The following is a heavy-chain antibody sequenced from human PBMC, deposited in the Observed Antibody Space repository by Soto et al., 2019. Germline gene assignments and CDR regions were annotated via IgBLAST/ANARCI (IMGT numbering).Heavy chain of an antibody. CDR1: GGSISSYY. V-gene: IGHV4-59*01. CDR3: ARTLVGADYHYGMDV. D-gene: IGHD1-26*01. Sequence: PSETLSLTCTVSGGSISSYYWSWIRQPPGKGLEWIGYIYYSGSTNYNPSLKSRVTISVDTSKNQFSLKLSSVTAADTAVYYCARTLVGADYHYGMDVWGQGTTVTVSS. CDR2: IYYSGST. J-gene: IGHJ6*02.